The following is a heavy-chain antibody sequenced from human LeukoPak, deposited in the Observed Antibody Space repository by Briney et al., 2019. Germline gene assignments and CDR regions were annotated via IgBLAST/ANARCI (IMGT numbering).Heavy chain of an antibody. V-gene: IGHV3-23*01. CDR2: ISDSGGST. J-gene: IGHJ4*02. CDR1: GFTFSSYT. CDR3: VKSSGDLG. Sequence: PGGSLRLSCAASGFTFSSYTMTWVRQAPGKGREWVSAISDSGGSTYYADSVKGRFTISRDNSKNTLYLQINSRRAEDTAVYYWVKSSGDLGWGEGALVAVSS. D-gene: IGHD4-17*01.